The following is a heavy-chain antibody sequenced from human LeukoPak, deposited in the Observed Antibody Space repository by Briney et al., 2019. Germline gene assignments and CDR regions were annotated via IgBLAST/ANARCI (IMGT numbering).Heavy chain of an antibody. J-gene: IGHJ4*02. V-gene: IGHV3-30*18. CDR3: VKDVSTGWYGSLDY. CDR1: GFTFSSYW. D-gene: IGHD6-19*01. CDR2: LSYDGSST. Sequence: GGSLRLSCAASGFTFSSYWMSWVRQAPGKGLEWVAVLSYDGSSTYYADSVRGRFTISRDNSKNTLYLQMDSLRTEDTAVYYCVKDVSTGWYGSLDYWGQGTLVTVSS.